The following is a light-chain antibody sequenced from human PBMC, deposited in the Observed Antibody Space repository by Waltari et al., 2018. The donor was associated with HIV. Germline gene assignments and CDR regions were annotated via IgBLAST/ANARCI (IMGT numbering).Light chain of an antibody. J-gene: IGLJ2*01. CDR2: DVS. Sequence: QYALTQPRPVSGSPGQSVPISCTGTSSDAGDYRCVSWYHNHPGQAPKLIIYDVSERPSGVPALFSCSNSGNTASLTISGLQAEDEADYFCCSHAGTSSFVIFGGGTKLTVL. V-gene: IGLV2-11*01. CDR3: CSHAGTSSFVI. CDR1: SSDAGDYRC.